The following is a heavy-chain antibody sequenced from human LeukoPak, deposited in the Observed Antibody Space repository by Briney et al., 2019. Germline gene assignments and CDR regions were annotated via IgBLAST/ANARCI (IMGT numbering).Heavy chain of an antibody. Sequence: GESLKISCKGSGYSFTSYWIGWVRQMPGKGLEWIGIIYPGDSDTRYSPSFQGQVTISADKSISTAYLQWSSLKASVTAMYYCARSFCMDIVVLPEHCGMDVWGQGTTVTVSS. CDR3: ARSFCMDIVVLPEHCGMDV. J-gene: IGHJ6*02. D-gene: IGHD2-2*03. CDR1: GYSFTSYW. V-gene: IGHV5-51*01. CDR2: IYPGDSDT.